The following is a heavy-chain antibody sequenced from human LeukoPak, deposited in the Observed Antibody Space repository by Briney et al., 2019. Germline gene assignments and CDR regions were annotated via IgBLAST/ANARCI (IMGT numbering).Heavy chain of an antibody. CDR1: GYTFTNYY. CDR3: ARSSSTYFDY. CDR2: INPSGGGT. Sequence: ASVKVSCKASGYTFTNYYMHWVRQAPGQGLEWMAIINPSGGGTTYTQKFQGRVTMTRDTSTSTVYMELSSLRSEDTAVYWCARSSSTYFDYWGQGTLVTVSS. V-gene: IGHV1-46*01. D-gene: IGHD2-2*01. J-gene: IGHJ4*02.